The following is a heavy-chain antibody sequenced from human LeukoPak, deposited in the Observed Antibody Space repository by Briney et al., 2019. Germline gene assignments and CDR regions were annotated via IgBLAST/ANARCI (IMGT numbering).Heavy chain of an antibody. CDR3: ARGRFQGYFHH. CDR1: GFTFSSYA. CDR2: ISGGGRNT. J-gene: IGHJ1*01. D-gene: IGHD3-16*01. Sequence: PGGSLRLSCAVSGFTFSSYAMTWVRQAPGKGLEWVSTISGGGRNTYYADSVKARFTISRDNSQNTLYLQMNSLTAEDTALYYCARGRFQGYFHHWGQGTLVTVSS. V-gene: IGHV3-23*01.